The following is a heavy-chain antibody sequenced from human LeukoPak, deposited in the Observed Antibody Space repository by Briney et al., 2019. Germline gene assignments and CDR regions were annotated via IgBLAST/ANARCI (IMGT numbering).Heavy chain of an antibody. CDR3: ARGDSSGYYLNY. V-gene: IGHV3-53*01. Sequence: GGSLRLSCVASGFTFSSHNMNWVRQAPGKGLEWVSVIYSGGSTYYADSVKGRFTISRDNSKNSQYLQMNSLRAEDTAVYYCARGDSSGYYLNYWGQGTLVTVSS. CDR1: GFTFSSHN. J-gene: IGHJ4*02. D-gene: IGHD3-22*01. CDR2: IYSGGST.